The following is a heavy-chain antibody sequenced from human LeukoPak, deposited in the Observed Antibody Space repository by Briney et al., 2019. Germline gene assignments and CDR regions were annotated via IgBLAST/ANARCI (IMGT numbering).Heavy chain of an antibody. D-gene: IGHD5-24*01. CDR3: STRDQSRTDVVPPDY. CDR2: IHQRGNT. V-gene: IGHV4/OR15-8*02. CDR1: GASVSSGNW. Sequence: SETLSLTCVVSGASVSSGNWWTWVRQPPGKGLEWIGEIHQRGNTNYNPSLMGRVTISIDKSRNYLSLNLRYVTAADTAVYYCSTRDQSRTDVVPPDYWGQGILVTVSS. J-gene: IGHJ4*02.